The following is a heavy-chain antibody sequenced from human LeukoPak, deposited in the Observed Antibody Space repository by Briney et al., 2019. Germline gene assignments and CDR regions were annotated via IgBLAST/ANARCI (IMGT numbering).Heavy chain of an antibody. CDR3: AKSTTVTQRGYFDY. Sequence: GGSLGLSCAASGFTFSSYGMHWVRQAPAKGLEWVAIISYDGSNKYYADSVKGRFTISRDNSKNTLYLQMNSLRAEDTAVYYCAKSTTVTQRGYFDYWGQGTLVTVSS. J-gene: IGHJ4*02. V-gene: IGHV3-30*18. D-gene: IGHD4-17*01. CDR2: ISYDGSNK. CDR1: GFTFSSYG.